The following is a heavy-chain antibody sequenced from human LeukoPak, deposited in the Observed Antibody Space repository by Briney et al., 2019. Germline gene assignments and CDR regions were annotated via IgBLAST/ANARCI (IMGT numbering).Heavy chain of an antibody. Sequence: GGSLRLSCAASGFTFNSYAMHWVRQAPGKGLEWVAVISYDGSNKYYADSVKGRFTISRDNSKNTLYLQMNSLRAEDTAVYYCARGHYDILTYPQYYFDYWGQGALVTVSS. J-gene: IGHJ4*02. V-gene: IGHV3-30-3*01. CDR1: GFTFNSYA. CDR3: ARGHYDILTYPQYYFDY. CDR2: ISYDGSNK. D-gene: IGHD3-9*01.